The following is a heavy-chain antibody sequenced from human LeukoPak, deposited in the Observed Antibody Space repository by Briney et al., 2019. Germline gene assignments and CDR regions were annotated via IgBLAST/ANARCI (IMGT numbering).Heavy chain of an antibody. Sequence: SQTLSLTCTVSGGSISSGSYYWSWIRQPAGKGLEWIGRIYTSGSTNYNPSLKSRVTISVDTSKNQFSLKLSSVTAADTAVYYCARLGRVRGVMASYWGQGTLVTVSS. V-gene: IGHV4-61*02. D-gene: IGHD3-10*01. CDR3: ARLGRVRGVMASY. CDR2: IYTSGST. J-gene: IGHJ4*02. CDR1: GGSISSGSYY.